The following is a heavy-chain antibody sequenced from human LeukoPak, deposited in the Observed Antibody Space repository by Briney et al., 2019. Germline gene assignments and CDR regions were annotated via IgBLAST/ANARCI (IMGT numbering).Heavy chain of an antibody. J-gene: IGHJ1*01. CDR1: GFTFSSYA. V-gene: IGHV3-23*01. Sequence: GGSLSLSCAASGFTFSSYAMSWVRQAPGKGLEWVSAISGSGGSTYYADSVKGRFTISRDNSKNTLYLQMNSLRAEDTAVYYCAKGPILYDSSGYYYDAYFQHWGQGTLVTVSS. D-gene: IGHD3-22*01. CDR3: AKGPILYDSSGYYYDAYFQH. CDR2: ISGSGGST.